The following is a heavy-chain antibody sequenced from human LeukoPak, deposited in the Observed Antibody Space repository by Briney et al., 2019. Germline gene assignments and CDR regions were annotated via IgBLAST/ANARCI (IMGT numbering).Heavy chain of an antibody. D-gene: IGHD6-19*01. V-gene: IGHV4-31*11. Sequence: SETLSLTCGVSGGSISGGSISGYHWSWIRQHPGKGLEWIGYIYYSGSTYYNPSLKSRVTISVDTSKNQFSLKLSSVTAADTAVYYCARDRSYAAVAGTNAFDIWGQGTMVTVSS. CDR1: GGSISGGSISGYH. J-gene: IGHJ3*02. CDR3: ARDRSYAAVAGTNAFDI. CDR2: IYYSGST.